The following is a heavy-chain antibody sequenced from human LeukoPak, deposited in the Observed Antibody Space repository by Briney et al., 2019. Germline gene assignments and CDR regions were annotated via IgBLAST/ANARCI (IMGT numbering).Heavy chain of an antibody. D-gene: IGHD3-9*01. CDR2: IYHNGQAI. J-gene: IGHJ4*02. CDR3: ARDYDWAFDF. CDR1: GLPFSSHV. Sequence: GGSLRLSCAASGLPFSSHVLSWVRQAPGKGLEWIAYIYHNGQAIYYPDCVKGRFIISRDNAKNSLFLQMTDLRDEDTAVYYCARDYDWAFDFWGQGTRVTVSS. V-gene: IGHV3-48*02.